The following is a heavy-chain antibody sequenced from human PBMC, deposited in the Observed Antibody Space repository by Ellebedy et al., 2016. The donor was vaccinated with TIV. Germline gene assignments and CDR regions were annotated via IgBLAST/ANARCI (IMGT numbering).Heavy chain of an antibody. D-gene: IGHD3-3*01. V-gene: IGHV3-74*01. J-gene: IGHJ4*02. CDR1: GFTFSSYW. CDR2: INSDGSST. CDR3: ARALPGVYDFWSGYSSYYFDY. Sequence: GESLKISXAASGFTFSSYWMHWVRQAPGKGLVWVSRINSDGSSTSYADSVKGRFTISRDNAKNSLYLQMNSLRAEDTAVYYCARALPGVYDFWSGYSSYYFDYWGQGTLVTVSS.